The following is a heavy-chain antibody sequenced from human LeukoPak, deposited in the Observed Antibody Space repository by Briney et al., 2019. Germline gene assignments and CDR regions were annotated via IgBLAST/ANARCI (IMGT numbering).Heavy chain of an antibody. V-gene: IGHV3-53*01. CDR3: ARDWFGDF. CDR1: GFTVSTNY. D-gene: IGHD3-16*01. Sequence: GGSLRLSCAASGFTVSTNYMSWVRQAPGKGLEWVSIIYSGGSTSYADSLKGRFTISRDNAKQSLYLQMDSLRAEDTAVYYCARDWFGDFWGQGILVIVSS. CDR2: IYSGGST. J-gene: IGHJ4*02.